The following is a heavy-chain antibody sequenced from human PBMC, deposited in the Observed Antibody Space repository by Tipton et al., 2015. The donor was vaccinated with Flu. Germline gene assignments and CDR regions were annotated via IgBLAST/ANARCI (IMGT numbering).Heavy chain of an antibody. Sequence: LRLSCTVSGGSVSPYYWNWVRQSPGKGLEWIGYIYCRGTTGYNPSLKSRVTISVDTSKNQVSLKLTSVTAADTAVYYCARDLVQDYRDQYFGMDVWGQGTTVTVSS. J-gene: IGHJ6*02. CDR2: IYCRGTT. CDR3: ARDLVQDYRDQYFGMDV. D-gene: IGHD4-11*01. CDR1: GGSVSPYY. V-gene: IGHV4-59*02.